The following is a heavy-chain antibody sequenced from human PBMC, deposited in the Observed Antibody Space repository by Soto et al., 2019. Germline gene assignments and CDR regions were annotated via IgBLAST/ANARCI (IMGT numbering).Heavy chain of an antibody. V-gene: IGHV3-23*01. Sequence: GGSLKLSCAASGFTFSSYAMSWVRQAPGKGLEWVSAISGSGGSTYYADSVKGRFTISRDNSKNTLYLQMNSLRAEDTTVYYCAKDLRDNWNYRSFDIWGQGTMVTVSS. CDR2: ISGSGGST. CDR1: GFTFSSYA. J-gene: IGHJ3*02. CDR3: AKDLRDNWNYRSFDI. D-gene: IGHD1-7*01.